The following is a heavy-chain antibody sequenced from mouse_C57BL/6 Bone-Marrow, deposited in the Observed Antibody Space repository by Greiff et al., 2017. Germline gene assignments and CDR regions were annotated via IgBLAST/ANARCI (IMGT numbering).Heavy chain of an antibody. Sequence: QLQQSGSELRRPGSSVKLSCKDFDSEVFPIAYMRWVRQKPGHGFEWIGGILPSIGRTIYGEKFEDKATLDADTLSNTAYLELNSLTSEDSAIYYCARGYYDYGYYAMDYWGQGTSVTVSS. D-gene: IGHD2-4*01. CDR1: DSEVFPIAY. CDR3: ARGYYDYGYYAMDY. J-gene: IGHJ4*01. V-gene: IGHV15-2*01. CDR2: ILPSIGRT.